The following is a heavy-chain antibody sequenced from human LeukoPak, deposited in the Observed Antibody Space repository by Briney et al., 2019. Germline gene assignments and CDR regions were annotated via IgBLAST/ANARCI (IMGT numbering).Heavy chain of an antibody. V-gene: IGHV3-66*01. CDR1: GFSVNTNY. CDR2: LNSGGGA. J-gene: IGHJ3*02. Sequence: GGSLRLSCAASGFSVNTNYMTWVRQAPGKGLEWVSVLNSGGGAYYADSVKDRFTISRDYSQNTLLLQMNSLRVEDTALYYCARGKTSDDIVEDAFDIWGQGTMVAVSS. D-gene: IGHD2-15*01. CDR3: ARGKTSDDIVEDAFDI.